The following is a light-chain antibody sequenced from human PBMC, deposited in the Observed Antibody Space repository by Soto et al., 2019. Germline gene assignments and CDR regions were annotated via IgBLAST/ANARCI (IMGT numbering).Light chain of an antibody. CDR3: NSHTSSNTRV. CDR1: PSDIGAYDY. V-gene: IGLV2-14*01. Sequence: AQPAFLSCPPGQSDNHPCTGNPSDIGAYDYVSWYQQHPGKVPKLIIFEVSNRPSGVSNRFSGSKSGNTASLTISGLQADDEADYYCNSHTSSNTRVFGTGTKVTVL. CDR2: EVS. J-gene: IGLJ1*01.